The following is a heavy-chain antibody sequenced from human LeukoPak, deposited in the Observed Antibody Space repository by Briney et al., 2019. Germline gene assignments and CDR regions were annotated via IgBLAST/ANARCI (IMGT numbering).Heavy chain of an antibody. Sequence: GGSLRPPVAASGFTFSNYGMHWVRQAPGKGLEWVAVIWYDGSNKYYADSVKGRFTISRDNSKNTLYLQMNSLRAEDTAVYYCAGNYGPYYFEHWGQGTLVTVSS. J-gene: IGHJ1*01. CDR2: IWYDGSNK. D-gene: IGHD3-10*01. V-gene: IGHV3-33*01. CDR1: GFTFSNYG. CDR3: AGNYGPYYFEH.